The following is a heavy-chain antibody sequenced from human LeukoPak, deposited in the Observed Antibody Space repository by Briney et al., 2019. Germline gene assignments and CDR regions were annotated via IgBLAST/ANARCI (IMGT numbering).Heavy chain of an antibody. J-gene: IGHJ5*02. D-gene: IGHD1-26*01. Sequence: PGGSLRLSCAASGFTVSSNYMSWVRQAPGKGLEWVSVIYSGGSTYYADSVKGRFTISRDISKNTLYLQMNSLRAEDTAVYYCAKGQWELSGEDWFDPWGQGTLVTVSS. CDR3: AKGQWELSGEDWFDP. CDR2: IYSGGST. V-gene: IGHV3-53*01. CDR1: GFTVSSNY.